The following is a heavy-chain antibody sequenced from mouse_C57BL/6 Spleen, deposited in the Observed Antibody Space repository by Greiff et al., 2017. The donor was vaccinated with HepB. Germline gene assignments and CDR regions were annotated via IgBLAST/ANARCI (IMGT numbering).Heavy chain of an antibody. CDR1: GYAFSSYW. CDR3: ARSPPGAMDY. Sequence: VKLQESGAELVKPGASVKISCKASGYAFSSYWMNWVKQRPGKGLEWIGQIYPGDGDTNYNGKFKGKATLTADKSSSTAYMQLSSLTSEDSAVYFCARSPPGAMDYWGQGTSVTVSS. CDR2: IYPGDGDT. V-gene: IGHV1-80*01. J-gene: IGHJ4*01.